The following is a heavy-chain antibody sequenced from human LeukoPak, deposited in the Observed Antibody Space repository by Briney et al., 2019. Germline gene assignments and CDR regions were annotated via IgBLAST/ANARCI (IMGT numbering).Heavy chain of an antibody. V-gene: IGHV4-31*03. CDR2: IYYSGST. Sequence: PSQTLSLTCTVPGGSISSGGYYWSWIRQHPGKGLEWIGYIYYSGSTYYNPSLKSRVTISVDTSKNQFSLKLSSVTAADTAVYYCAVSFLTRTAVDAFDIWGQGTMVTVSS. J-gene: IGHJ3*02. CDR1: GGSISSGGYY. CDR3: AVSFLTRTAVDAFDI. D-gene: IGHD2-2*01.